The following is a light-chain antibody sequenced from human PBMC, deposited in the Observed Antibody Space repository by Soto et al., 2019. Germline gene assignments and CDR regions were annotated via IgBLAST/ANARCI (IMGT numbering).Light chain of an antibody. CDR1: QSLLHSNGYDY. J-gene: IGKJ4*01. Sequence: DIVMTQSPLSLPVTPGEPASISCRSSQSLLHSNGYDYLDWYLQKPGQSPQVLIYLGSNRASGVPDRFSGSGSGTDFTLKISRVEAEDVGVYYCMQALQSPLTFVGGTKVDIK. CDR3: MQALQSPLT. CDR2: LGS. V-gene: IGKV2-28*01.